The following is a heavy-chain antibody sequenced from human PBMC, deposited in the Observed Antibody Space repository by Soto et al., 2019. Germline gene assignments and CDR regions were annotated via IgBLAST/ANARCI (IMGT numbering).Heavy chain of an antibody. CDR1: GGTFSSYA. J-gene: IGHJ6*02. V-gene: IGHV1-69*01. CDR2: IIPIFGTA. D-gene: IGHD3-9*01. CDR3: ARSEGNYDIFTGYSNYYYYGMDV. Sequence: QVQLVQSGAEVKKPGSSVKVSCKASGGTFSSYAISWVRQAPGQGLEWMGGIIPIFGTANYAQKFQGRVTITADESTSTAYMELSSLRSEDTAVYYCARSEGNYDIFTGYSNYYYYGMDVWGQGTTVTVSS.